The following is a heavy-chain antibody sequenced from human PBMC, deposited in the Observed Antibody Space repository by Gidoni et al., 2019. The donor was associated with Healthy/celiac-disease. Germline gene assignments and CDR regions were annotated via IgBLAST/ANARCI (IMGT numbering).Heavy chain of an antibody. V-gene: IGHV4-34*01. J-gene: IGHJ4*02. D-gene: IGHD5-12*01. Sequence: GLGWIGEINHSGSTNYNPSLKSRVTISVDTSKNQFSLKLSSVTAADTAVYYCARGRYSGYPYWGQGTLVTVSS. CDR3: ARGRYSGYPY. CDR2: INHSGST.